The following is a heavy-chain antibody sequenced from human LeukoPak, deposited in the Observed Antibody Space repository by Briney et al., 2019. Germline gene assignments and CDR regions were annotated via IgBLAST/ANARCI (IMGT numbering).Heavy chain of an antibody. J-gene: IGHJ4*02. V-gene: IGHV3-23*01. CDR1: DFSFITYA. CDR3: ATYRQVLLPFES. D-gene: IGHD2-8*02. Sequence: GGSLRLSCAASDFSFITYAMSWVRQAPGKGLEWVSTISGGGDATYYADSVKGRFTISRDNSKNTLYLQMNSLRVEDTAIYYCATYRQVLLPFESWGQGTLVTVSS. CDR2: ISGGGDAT.